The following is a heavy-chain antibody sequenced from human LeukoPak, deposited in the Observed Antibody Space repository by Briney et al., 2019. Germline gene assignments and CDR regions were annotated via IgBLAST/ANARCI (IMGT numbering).Heavy chain of an antibody. CDR2: ISDADGSIT. V-gene: IGHV3-74*01. CDR1: GFTLSSYW. D-gene: IGHD2-15*01. J-gene: IGHJ4*02. Sequence: GVSLRLSCTASGFTLSSYWLHWVRQAPGKGLESLSRISDADGSITDYADSVRGRFTISRDTAKNTLYLEMNSLGAEDTAVYYCVRDLSGYSDYWGQGTLVTVSS. CDR3: VRDLSGYSDY.